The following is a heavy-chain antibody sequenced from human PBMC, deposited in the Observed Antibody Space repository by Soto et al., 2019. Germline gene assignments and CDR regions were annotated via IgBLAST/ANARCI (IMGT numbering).Heavy chain of an antibody. V-gene: IGHV4-30-2*01. CDR2: IYRTGNT. J-gene: IGHJ4*02. Sequence: LSLTCTVSGDSMTSGDYSWSWIRQPPGKGLEWLGYIYRTGNTHYSPSLKSRVSISQDRSKNQFSLELTSVTAADTAVYYCARGDYQYSIDYWGQGTLVTVS. CDR1: GDSMTSGDYS. CDR3: ARGDYQYSIDY. D-gene: IGHD2-2*01.